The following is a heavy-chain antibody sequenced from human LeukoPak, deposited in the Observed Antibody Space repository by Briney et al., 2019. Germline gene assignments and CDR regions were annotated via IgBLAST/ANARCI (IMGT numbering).Heavy chain of an antibody. Sequence: SETLSLTRTVSGGSISSYYWSWIRQPPGKGLEWIGYIYYSGSTNYNPSLKSRVTISVDTSKNQFSLKLSSVTAADTAVYYCARDGASHCSSTSCYQGAYYYYGMDVWGQGTTVTVSS. CDR3: ARDGASHCSSTSCYQGAYYYYGMDV. CDR2: IYYSGST. D-gene: IGHD2-2*01. CDR1: GGSISSYY. V-gene: IGHV4-59*01. J-gene: IGHJ6*02.